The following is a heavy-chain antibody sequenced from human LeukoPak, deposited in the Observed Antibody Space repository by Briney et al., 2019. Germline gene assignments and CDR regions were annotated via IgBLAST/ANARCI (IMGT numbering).Heavy chain of an antibody. CDR3: AKVGPRYSYGPPYFDY. D-gene: IGHD5-18*01. J-gene: IGHJ4*02. Sequence: GGSLRLSCAASGFTFSSYAMSWVRQAPGKGLEWVLAISGSGGSTYYADSVKGRFTISRDNSKNTLYLQMNSLRAEDTAVYYCAKVGPRYSYGPPYFDYWGQGTLVTVSS. CDR1: GFTFSSYA. CDR2: ISGSGGST. V-gene: IGHV3-23*01.